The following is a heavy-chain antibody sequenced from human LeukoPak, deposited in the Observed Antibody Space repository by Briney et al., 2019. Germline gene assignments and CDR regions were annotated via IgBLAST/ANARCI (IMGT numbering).Heavy chain of an antibody. CDR3: ARGVSAARLVPPEFDP. CDR1: GYTFTSYY. CDR2: INPSGGST. D-gene: IGHD6-6*01. J-gene: IGHJ5*02. V-gene: IGHV1-46*01. Sequence: GASVKVSCKASGYTFTSYYMHWVRQAPGQGLEWMGIINPSGGSTSYAQKFQGRVTMTRDTSTSTVYMELSSLRSEDTAVYYCARGVSAARLVPPEFDPWGQGTLVTVSS.